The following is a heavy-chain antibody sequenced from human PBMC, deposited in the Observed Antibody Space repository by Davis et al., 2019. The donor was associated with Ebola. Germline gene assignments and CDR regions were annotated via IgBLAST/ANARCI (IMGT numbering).Heavy chain of an antibody. CDR2: INHSGST. D-gene: IGHD6-13*01. J-gene: IGHJ5*02. V-gene: IGHV4-34*01. Sequence: MPSETLSLTCAVYGGSFSGYYWSWIRQPPGKGLEWIGEINHSGSTNYNPSLKSRVTISVDTSKNQFSLKLSSVTAEDTAVYYCARGIAAAGADPWGQGTLVTVSS. CDR1: GGSFSGYY. CDR3: ARGIAAAGADP.